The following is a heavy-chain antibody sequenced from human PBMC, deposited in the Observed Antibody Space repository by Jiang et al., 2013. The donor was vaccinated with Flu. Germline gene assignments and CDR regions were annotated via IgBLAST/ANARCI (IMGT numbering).Heavy chain of an antibody. J-gene: IGHJ6*03. D-gene: IGHD3-16*01. CDR3: ARAKNYAYVPFYYYYYMDV. Sequence: GAEVKKPGASVKVSCKASGYTFNRYYMHWLRQAPGQGLEWMGIINTGGGSTSYAQKFQGRVTMTTDTSTSTVYMELSSLRSEDTAVYYCARAKNYAYVPFYYYYYMDVWGKGTTVTVSS. V-gene: IGHV1-46*02. CDR1: GYTFNRYY. CDR2: INTGGGST.